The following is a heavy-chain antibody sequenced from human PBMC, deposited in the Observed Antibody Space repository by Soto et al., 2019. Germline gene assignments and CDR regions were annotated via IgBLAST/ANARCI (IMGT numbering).Heavy chain of an antibody. CDR1: GFSLSTSGVG. Sequence: QITLKESGPTLVKPTQTLTLTCTFSGFSLSTSGVGVGWIRQPPGKALEWLALIYWDDDKRYSPSLKSRLTITKDTTKNQVVLTMTNMDPVDTATYYCAHRRVLGAGDYNHDAFEIWGQGTMVTVSS. D-gene: IGHD7-27*01. CDR3: AHRRVLGAGDYNHDAFEI. CDR2: IYWDDDK. V-gene: IGHV2-5*02. J-gene: IGHJ3*02.